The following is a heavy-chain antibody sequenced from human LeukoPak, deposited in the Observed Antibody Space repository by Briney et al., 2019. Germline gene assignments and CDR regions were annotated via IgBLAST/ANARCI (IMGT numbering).Heavy chain of an antibody. J-gene: IGHJ6*03. V-gene: IGHV4-34*01. CDR1: GGSFSGYY. CDR3: ARGYYYGSGRRSSAAAYYYYYMDV. Sequence: PSETLSLTCAVYGGSFSGYYWSWIRQPPGKGLEWIGEINHRGSTNYNPSLKSRVTISVETSKNQFSLKLSSVTAADTAVYYCARGYYYGSGRRSSAAAYYYYYMDVWGKGTTVTISS. D-gene: IGHD3-10*01. CDR2: INHRGST.